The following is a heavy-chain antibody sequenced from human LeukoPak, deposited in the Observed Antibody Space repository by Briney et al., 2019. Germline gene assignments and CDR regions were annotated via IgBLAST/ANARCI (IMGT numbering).Heavy chain of an antibody. V-gene: IGHV4-30-4*01. Sequence: SETLSLTCSVSGGGGSISGYYWSWIRQPPGKGLEWIGYIYYSGSTYYNPSLKSRVTISLDTSKNQFSLRLTSVTAADTAVYYCARAIASSGSRLFDYWGQGTLVTVSS. CDR3: ARAIASSGSRLFDY. CDR1: GGGGSISGYY. D-gene: IGHD3-10*01. CDR2: IYYSGST. J-gene: IGHJ4*02.